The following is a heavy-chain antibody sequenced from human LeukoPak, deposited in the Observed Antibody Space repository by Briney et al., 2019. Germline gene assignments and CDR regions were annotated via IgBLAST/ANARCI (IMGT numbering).Heavy chain of an antibody. Sequence: SETLSLTCAVSGGSISSGGYSWSWIRQPPGKGLEWIGYIYHSGSTYYNPSLKSRVTISVDRSKNQFSLKLSSVTAADTAVYYCARGGGDGYIYWGQGTLVTVSS. CDR1: GGSISSGGYS. V-gene: IGHV4-30-2*01. CDR2: IYHSGST. CDR3: ARGGGDGYIY. J-gene: IGHJ4*02. D-gene: IGHD5-24*01.